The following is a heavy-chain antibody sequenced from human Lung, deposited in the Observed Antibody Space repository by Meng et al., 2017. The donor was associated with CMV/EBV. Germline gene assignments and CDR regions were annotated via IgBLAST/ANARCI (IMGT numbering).Heavy chain of an antibody. Sequence: GESXKISCAASGFTFSSYGMHWVRQAPGKGLEWVAFIRYDGSNKYYADSVKGRFTISRDNSKNTLYLQMNSLRAEDTAVYYCAKDRSSGYYSDYWGHGTLVTVSS. D-gene: IGHD3-22*01. CDR1: GFTFSSYG. CDR2: IRYDGSNK. J-gene: IGHJ4*01. CDR3: AKDRSSGYYSDY. V-gene: IGHV3-30*02.